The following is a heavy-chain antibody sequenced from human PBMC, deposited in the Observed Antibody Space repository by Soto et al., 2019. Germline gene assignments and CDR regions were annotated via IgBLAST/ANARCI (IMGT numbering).Heavy chain of an antibody. CDR2: IGGRGNSS. V-gene: IGHV3-23*01. CDR3: LREGRGFFVL. D-gene: IGHD3-22*01. CDR1: GFIFTNYA. Sequence: GGSLRLSCAASGFIFTNYAMNWVRQAPGKGLEWVSVIGGRGNSSYYADSVQGRLTISRENSDNPLSLQMGSLTADDTAIYYWLREGRGFFVLWGGGTRVTVSS. J-gene: IGHJ3*01.